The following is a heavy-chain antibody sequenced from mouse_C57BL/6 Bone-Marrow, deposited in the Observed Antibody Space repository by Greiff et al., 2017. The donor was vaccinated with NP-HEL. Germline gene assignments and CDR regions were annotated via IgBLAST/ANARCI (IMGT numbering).Heavy chain of an antibody. J-gene: IGHJ1*03. CDR2: INPNNGGT. D-gene: IGHD2-3*01. CDR1: GYTFTDYY. Sequence: EVQLQQSGPELVKPGASVKISCKASGYTFTDYYMNWVKQSHGKSLEWIGDINPNNGGTSYNQKLKGKATLTVDKSSSTAYMELRSLTSEDSAVYYCARDGYYSSGYFDVWGTGTTVTVSS. V-gene: IGHV1-26*01. CDR3: ARDGYYSSGYFDV.